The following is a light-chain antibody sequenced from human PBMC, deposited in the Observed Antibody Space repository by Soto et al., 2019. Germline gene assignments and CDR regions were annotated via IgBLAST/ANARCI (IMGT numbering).Light chain of an antibody. V-gene: IGKV3-15*01. CDR1: QSVSSN. CDR2: DAS. CDR3: QQYNNWPPIT. Sequence: EIVMTQSPATLSVSPVGRATLSCISSQSVSSNLAWYQQKPGQAPRLLIYDASTRATGIPARFSGSGSGTEFTLTINSLQSEDFAVYYCQQYNNWPPITFGQGTRLEIK. J-gene: IGKJ5*01.